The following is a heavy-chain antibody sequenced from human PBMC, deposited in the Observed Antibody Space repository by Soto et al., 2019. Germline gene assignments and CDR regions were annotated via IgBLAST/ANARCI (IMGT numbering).Heavy chain of an antibody. D-gene: IGHD6-13*01. V-gene: IGHV4-31*03. Sequence: SETLSLTCTVSGGSISSGAYYWTWIRQHPGKGLEWIGHIYYSGSGSTYYNPSLKSRVTISVDTSKNQFSLKLSSVTAADTAMYYCAREGSSWYFDYWGQGTLVTVSS. CDR1: GGSISSGAYY. J-gene: IGHJ4*02. CDR3: AREGSSWYFDY. CDR2: IYYSGSGST.